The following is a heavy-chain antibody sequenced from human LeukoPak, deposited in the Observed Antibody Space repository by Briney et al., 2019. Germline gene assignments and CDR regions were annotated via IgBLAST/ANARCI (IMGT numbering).Heavy chain of an antibody. CDR2: IDPSDSYT. V-gene: IGHV5-10-1*01. J-gene: IGHJ3*02. D-gene: IGHD3-10*01. Sequence: GESLKISCKGFGYSFTSYWISWVRQMPGKGLEWMGRIDPSDSYTNYSPSFQGHVTISADKSISTAYLQWSSLKALDTAMYYCARCVTMVRGVITCAFDIWGQGTMVTVSS. CDR3: ARCVTMVRGVITCAFDI. CDR1: GYSFTSYW.